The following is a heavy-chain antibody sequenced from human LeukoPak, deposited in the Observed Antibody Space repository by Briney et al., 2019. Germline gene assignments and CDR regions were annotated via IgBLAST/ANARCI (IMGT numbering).Heavy chain of an antibody. CDR1: GVSISGSYYY. CDR2: IYYSGST. J-gene: IGHJ4*02. D-gene: IGHD6-19*01. CDR3: ARHVRSGWYYFDY. V-gene: IGHV4-39*01. Sequence: PSETLSLTCAVSGVSISGSYYYWGWLRQPPGKGLEWIGNIYYSGSTYYNASLQSRVTISIDTSKNQFSLRLNSVTAADTATYYCARHVRSGWYYFDYWGQGTLVTVSS.